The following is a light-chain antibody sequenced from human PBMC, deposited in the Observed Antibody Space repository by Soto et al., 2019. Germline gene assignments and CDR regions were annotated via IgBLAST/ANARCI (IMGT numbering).Light chain of an antibody. Sequence: EIVVTQSPATLSVSPGERATLSCRASQSVGNNFAWYQQKPGQAPRLLIFATSTRATGVPARFSGSGSGTEFTLTISSLQSEDFAVYYCQQYGAWTLTFGGGAKVEIE. V-gene: IGKV3-15*01. CDR1: QSVGNN. CDR3: QQYGAWTLT. J-gene: IGKJ4*01. CDR2: ATS.